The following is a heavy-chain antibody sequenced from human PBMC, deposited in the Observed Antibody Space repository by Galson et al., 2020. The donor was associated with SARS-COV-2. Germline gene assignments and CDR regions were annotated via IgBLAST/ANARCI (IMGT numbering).Heavy chain of an antibody. CDR2: VFPGDSET. V-gene: IGHV5-51*01. J-gene: IGHJ6*02. CDR1: GYRFTSYW. D-gene: IGHD2-8*01. Sequence: EASVKVSCQASGYRFTSYWIGWVRQMPGKGLEWMGIVFPGDSETRYSPSFQGQVTISADKSISTAYLQWSSLKASDTAMYYCARHTADCSNGICYADYYHGLDVWGQGTAVTVS. CDR3: ARHTADCSNGICYADYYHGLDV.